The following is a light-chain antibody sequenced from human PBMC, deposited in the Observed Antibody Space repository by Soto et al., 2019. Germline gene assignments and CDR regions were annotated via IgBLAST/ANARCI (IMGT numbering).Light chain of an antibody. CDR1: SSDVGRYNY. J-gene: IGLJ1*01. CDR3: CSYAGSPYV. CDR2: DVS. Sequence: QSALTQPRSVSGSPGQSVTISCTGTSSDVGRYNYVSWYQHHPGKAPKLMIYDVSTRPSGVPDRFSVSKSGTTASLTISGLQAEDEADYYCCSYAGSPYVFGTGTKVTVL. V-gene: IGLV2-11*01.